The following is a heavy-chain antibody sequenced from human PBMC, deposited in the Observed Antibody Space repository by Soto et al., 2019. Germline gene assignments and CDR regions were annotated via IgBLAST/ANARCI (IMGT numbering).Heavy chain of an antibody. V-gene: IGHV3-53*01. D-gene: IGHD6-6*01. CDR2: FYRVIST. CDR1: GPTVTNTY. J-gene: IGHJ3*02. Sequence: GGSRRLSCAVSGPTVTNTYMSWGRPAPGKGLELVPVFYRVISTFNADSVKSRFTVSRDDSKNTVSLQMSSLRAEDTAVYYCARDRSDSSRDDSFDIWGQGTMVTVSS. CDR3: ARDRSDSSRDDSFDI.